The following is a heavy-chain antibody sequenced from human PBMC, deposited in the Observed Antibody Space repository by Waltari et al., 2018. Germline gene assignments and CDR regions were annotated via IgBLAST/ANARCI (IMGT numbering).Heavy chain of an antibody. CDR3: ARVGGVVPAAIRREEWLRPGYYMDV. D-gene: IGHD2-2*02. Sequence: QVQLQQWGAGLLKPSETLSLTCAVYGGSFSGYYWSWIRQPPGKGLEWIGEINHSGSTNYNPSLKSRVTISVDTSKNQFSLKLSSVTAADTAVYYCARVGGVVPAAIRREEWLRPGYYMDVWGKGTTVTVSS. V-gene: IGHV4-34*01. CDR1: GGSFSGYY. J-gene: IGHJ6*03. CDR2: INHSGST.